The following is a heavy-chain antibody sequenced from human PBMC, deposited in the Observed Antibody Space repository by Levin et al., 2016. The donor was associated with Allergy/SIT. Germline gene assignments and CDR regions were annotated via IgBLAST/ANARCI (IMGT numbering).Heavy chain of an antibody. Sequence: SVKVSCKASGGTFSSYAISWVRQAPGQGLEWMGRIIPILGIANYAQKFQGRVTITAGKSTSTAYMELSSLRSEDTAVYYCARDRGGNEDDFDYWGQGTLVTVSS. D-gene: IGHD2-15*01. CDR2: IIPILGIA. CDR1: GGTFSSYA. V-gene: IGHV1-69*04. CDR3: ARDRGGNEDDFDY. J-gene: IGHJ4*02.